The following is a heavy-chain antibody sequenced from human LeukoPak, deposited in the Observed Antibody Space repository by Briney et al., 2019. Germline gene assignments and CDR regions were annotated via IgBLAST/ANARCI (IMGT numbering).Heavy chain of an antibody. Sequence: SQTLSLTCTVSGGSISSGSYYWGWIRQPPGKGLEWIGSIYYSGSTYYNPSLKSRVTISVDTSKNQFSLQLNSVTPEDTAVYYCARVAPGIAAAGLVDWGQGTLVTVSS. CDR3: ARVAPGIAAAGLVD. D-gene: IGHD6-13*01. CDR2: IYYSGST. V-gene: IGHV4-39*01. CDR1: GGSISSGSYY. J-gene: IGHJ4*02.